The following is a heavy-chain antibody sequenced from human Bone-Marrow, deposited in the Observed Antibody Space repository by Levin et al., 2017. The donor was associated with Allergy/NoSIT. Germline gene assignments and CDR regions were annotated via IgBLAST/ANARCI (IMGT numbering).Heavy chain of an antibody. J-gene: IGHJ4*02. V-gene: IGHV3-20*01. CDR1: GFTFDDYG. CDR2: INWNGGST. CDR3: ARGGDSSGYYYPHFDY. D-gene: IGHD3-22*01. Sequence: GGSLRLSCAASGFTFDDYGMSWVRQAPGKGLEWVSGINWNGGSTGYADSVKGRFTISRDNAKNSLYLQMNSLRAEDTALYHCARGGDSSGYYYPHFDYWGQGTLVTVSS.